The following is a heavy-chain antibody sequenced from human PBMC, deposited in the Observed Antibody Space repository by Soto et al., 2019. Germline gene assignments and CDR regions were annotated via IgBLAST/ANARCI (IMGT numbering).Heavy chain of an antibody. D-gene: IGHD4-4*01. CDR1: GGSISSYY. V-gene: IGHV4-59*01. Sequence: PSETLSLTCTVSGGSISSYYWSWIRQPPGKGLEWIGYIYYSGSTNYNPSLKSRVTISVDTSKNQFSLKLSSVTAAGTAVYYCARVKPESKDYGMDVWGQGTTVTVSS. CDR3: ARVKPESKDYGMDV. CDR2: IYYSGST. J-gene: IGHJ6*02.